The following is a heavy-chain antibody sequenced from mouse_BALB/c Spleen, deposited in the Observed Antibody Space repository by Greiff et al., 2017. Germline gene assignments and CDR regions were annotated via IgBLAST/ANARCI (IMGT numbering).Heavy chain of an antibody. CDR2: IYPSDSYT. Sequence: QVQLQQPGAELVRPGASVKLSCKASGYTFTSYWINWVKQRPGQGLEWIGNIYPSDSYTNYNQKFKDKATLTVDKSSSTAYMQLSSPTSEDSAVYYCTSLDYDVGFAYWGQGTLVTVSA. D-gene: IGHD2-4*01. V-gene: IGHV1-69*02. CDR3: TSLDYDVGFAY. J-gene: IGHJ3*01. CDR1: GYTFTSYW.